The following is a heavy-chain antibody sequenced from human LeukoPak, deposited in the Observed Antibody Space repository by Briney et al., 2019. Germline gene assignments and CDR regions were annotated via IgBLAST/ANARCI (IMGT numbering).Heavy chain of an antibody. Sequence: GGSLRLSCAASGFTFSNAWMSWVRQAPGKGLEWVGRIKSKTDGGTTDYAAPVKGRFTISRDDSKNTLYLQMNSLKTEDTAVYYCTSPRVLRYFDWLPLEGMDVWGQGTTVTVSS. CDR1: GFTFSNAW. CDR2: IKSKTDGGTT. V-gene: IGHV3-15*01. J-gene: IGHJ6*02. CDR3: TSPRVLRYFDWLPLEGMDV. D-gene: IGHD3-9*01.